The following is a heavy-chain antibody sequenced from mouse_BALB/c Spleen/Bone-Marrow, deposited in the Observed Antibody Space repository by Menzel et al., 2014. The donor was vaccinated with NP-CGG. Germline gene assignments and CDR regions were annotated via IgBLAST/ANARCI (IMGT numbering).Heavy chain of an antibody. CDR1: GYTFTSYV. J-gene: IGHJ4*01. Sequence: EVQLQQSGPELVKPGASVKMSCKASGYTFTSYVMHWVKQKPGQGLEWIGYINPYNDGTKYNEKFKGKATLTSDKSSSTAYMELSSLTPEDSAVYYCARGGYGNVYYAMDYWGQGTSVTVSS. CDR2: INPYNDGT. CDR3: ARGGYGNVYYAMDY. V-gene: IGHV1-14*01. D-gene: IGHD2-10*02.